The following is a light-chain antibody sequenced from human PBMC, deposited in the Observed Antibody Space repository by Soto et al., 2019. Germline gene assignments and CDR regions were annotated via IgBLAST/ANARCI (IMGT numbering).Light chain of an antibody. Sequence: QSVLTQPRSASGSPGQSVTISCTGTSSDVGGYNYVSWYQQHPGKAPKLMIYDVSKRPSGVPDRFSGSKSGNTASLTISGLQAEDEADYYCCSYAGSYTLPVVFGGGTKLTVL. CDR2: DVS. V-gene: IGLV2-11*01. CDR3: CSYAGSYTLPVV. CDR1: SSDVGGYNY. J-gene: IGLJ2*01.